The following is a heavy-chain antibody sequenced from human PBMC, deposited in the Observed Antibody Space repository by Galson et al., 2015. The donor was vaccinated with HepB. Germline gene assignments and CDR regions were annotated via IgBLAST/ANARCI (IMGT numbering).Heavy chain of an antibody. CDR2: ISYDGTYK. D-gene: IGHD2-2*01. J-gene: IGHJ3*02. CDR1: GFTFSSNS. V-gene: IGHV3-30*04. CDR3: AREENVLVPASDALDI. Sequence: SLRLSCAASGFTFSSNSMHWVRQAPGKGLEWVAFISYDGTYKYYADSVKGRFTISRDDSKNTLYLQMSTLRTEDTAIYFCAREENVLVPASDALDIWGQGTIVTVSS.